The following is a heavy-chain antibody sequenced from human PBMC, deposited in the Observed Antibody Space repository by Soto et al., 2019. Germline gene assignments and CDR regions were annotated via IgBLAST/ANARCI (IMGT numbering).Heavy chain of an antibody. CDR2: ISGSGGST. D-gene: IGHD3-3*01. CDR3: AKDGVTIFGVVIILGGWFDP. CDR1: GFTFSSYA. J-gene: IGHJ5*02. Sequence: GGSLRLSCAASGFTFSSYAMSWVRQAPGKGLEWVSAISGSGGSTYYADSVKGRFTISRDNSKNTLYLQMNSLRAEDTAVYYCAKDGVTIFGVVIILGGWFDPWGQGTLVTVSS. V-gene: IGHV3-23*01.